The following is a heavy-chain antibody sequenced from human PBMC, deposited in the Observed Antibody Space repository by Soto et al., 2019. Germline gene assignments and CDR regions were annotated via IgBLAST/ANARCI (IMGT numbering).Heavy chain of an antibody. D-gene: IGHD3-9*01. CDR3: ARDRTLDSPYYYYYGMDV. CDR1: GGSISSGGYY. V-gene: IGHV4-31*03. Sequence: SETLSLTCTVSGGSISSGGYYWSWIRQHPGKGLEWIGYIYYSGSTYYNTSLKSRVTISVDTSKNQFSLKLSSVTAADTAVYYCARDRTLDSPYYYYYGMDVWGQGTTVTVSS. J-gene: IGHJ6*02. CDR2: IYYSGST.